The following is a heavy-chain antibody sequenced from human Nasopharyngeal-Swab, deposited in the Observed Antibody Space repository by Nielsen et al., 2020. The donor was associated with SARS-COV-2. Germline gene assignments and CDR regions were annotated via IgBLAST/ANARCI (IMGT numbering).Heavy chain of an antibody. D-gene: IGHD2-8*01. V-gene: IGHV3-21*01. J-gene: IGHJ4*02. Sequence: GGSLRLSCAASGFTFNNFYMQWVRQAPGKGLEWVSSINSYGNYIDYADSVKGRFTISRDNAKNSLYLQMNSLRAEDTALYYCARDGVNYYDYWGQGTLVTVSS. CDR1: GFTFNNFY. CDR2: INSYGNYI. CDR3: ARDGVNYYDY.